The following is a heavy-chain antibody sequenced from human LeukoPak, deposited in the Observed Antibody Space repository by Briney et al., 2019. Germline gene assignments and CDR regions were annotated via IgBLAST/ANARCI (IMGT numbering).Heavy chain of an antibody. V-gene: IGHV3-7*01. CDR3: ATDRGWRTSGYYLYYFEY. D-gene: IGHD3-3*01. CDR2: IKHDGSEK. CDR1: GFIFSNYA. J-gene: IGHJ4*02. Sequence: GRSLRLSCAASGFIFSNYAMHWVRQAPGKGLEWVASIKHDGSEKYYVDSVRGRFTISRDNTMNSLYLQMSSLRAEDTAVYYCATDRGWRTSGYYLYYFEYWGQGTLVTYSS.